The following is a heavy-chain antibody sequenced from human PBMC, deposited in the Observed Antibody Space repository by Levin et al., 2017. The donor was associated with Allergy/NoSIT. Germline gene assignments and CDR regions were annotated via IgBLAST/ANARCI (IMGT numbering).Heavy chain of an antibody. CDR2: ISDDGSSE. CDR1: GFTFSNYA. V-gene: IGHV3-30-3*01. CDR3: VREIAEEGT. Sequence: SGGSLRLFCAASGFTFSNYAMHWVRQAPGKGLEWVGVISDDGSSEFYIDSVKGRFTISRDNSKNRLYLQMDSLRAEDTALYYCVREIAEEGTWGQGTLVMVSS. J-gene: IGHJ4*02. D-gene: IGHD1-1*01.